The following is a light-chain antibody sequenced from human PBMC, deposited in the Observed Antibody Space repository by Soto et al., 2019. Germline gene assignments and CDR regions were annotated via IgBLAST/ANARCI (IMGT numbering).Light chain of an antibody. Sequence: DIQMTQSPSTLSGSVGDRVTITCRASQTISSWLSWYQQKPGKAPKLLIYKASTLKSGGPSRFSGSGSGTEFTLTISSLQPDDVATDYCPHSNSYSESFGQGPKVEL. CDR2: KAS. CDR1: QTISSW. CDR3: PHSNSYSES. J-gene: IGKJ1*01. V-gene: IGKV1-5*03.